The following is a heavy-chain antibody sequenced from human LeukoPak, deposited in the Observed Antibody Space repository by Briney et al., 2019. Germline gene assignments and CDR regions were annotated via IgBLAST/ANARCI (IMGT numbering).Heavy chain of an antibody. Sequence: SVKVSCKASGGTFSSYTISWVRQAPGQGLEWMGRIIPILGIANYAQKFQGRVTITADKSTSTAYMELSSLRSEDTAVYYCARGLCNGGSCYFSLADYWGQGTLVTVSS. CDR2: IIPILGIA. V-gene: IGHV1-69*02. CDR1: GGTFSSYT. J-gene: IGHJ4*02. CDR3: ARGLCNGGSCYFSLADY. D-gene: IGHD2-15*01.